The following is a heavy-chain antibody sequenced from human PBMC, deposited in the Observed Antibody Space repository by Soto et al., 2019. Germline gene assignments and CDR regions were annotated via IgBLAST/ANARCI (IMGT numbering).Heavy chain of an antibody. CDR2: ISYDGSNK. Sequence: WGSLRLSCAASGFTFISYGIHLFRHAPLKGLEWVAVISYDGSNKYYADSVKGRFTISRDNSKNTLYLQMNSLRAEDTAVYYCAKDGDDSSGYYYYFDYWGQGTLVTVSS. V-gene: IGHV3-30*18. CDR3: AKDGDDSSGYYYYFDY. J-gene: IGHJ4*02. D-gene: IGHD3-22*01. CDR1: GFTFISYG.